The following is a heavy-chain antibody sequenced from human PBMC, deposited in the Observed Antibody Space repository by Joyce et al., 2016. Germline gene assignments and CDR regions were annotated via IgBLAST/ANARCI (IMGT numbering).Heavy chain of an antibody. V-gene: IGHV3-33*01. CDR2: IGYDGNNE. CDR1: GFTFNNYG. Sequence: QVQLVESGGGVVQPGRSLRLSCETFGFTFNNYGMHWVRQAPGKGLDWVAVIGYDGNNEYYADSVKGRFTISRDISKSTLYLQMNSLRVEDTAVYFCARDLEVVIASNEGFDIWGQGTLVTVSS. D-gene: IGHD2-21*01. CDR3: ARDLEVVIASNEGFDI. J-gene: IGHJ3*02.